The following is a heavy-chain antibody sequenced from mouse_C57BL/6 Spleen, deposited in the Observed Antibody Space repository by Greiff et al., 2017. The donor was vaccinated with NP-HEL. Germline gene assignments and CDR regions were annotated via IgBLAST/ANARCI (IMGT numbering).Heavy chain of an antibody. J-gene: IGHJ1*03. CDR2: IYWDDDK. V-gene: IGHV8-12*01. D-gene: IGHD1-1*01. CDR1: GFSLSTSGMG. CDR3: ARRDPYGSSYDWYFDV. Sequence: QVTLKESGPGILQSSQTLSLTCSFSGFSLSTSGMGVSWIRQPSGKGLEWLAHIYWDDDKRYNPSLKSRLTISKDTSRNQVFLKITSVDTADTATYYCARRDPYGSSYDWYFDVWGTGTTVTVSS.